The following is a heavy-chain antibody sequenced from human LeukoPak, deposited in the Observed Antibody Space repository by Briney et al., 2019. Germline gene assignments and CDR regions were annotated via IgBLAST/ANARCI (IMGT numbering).Heavy chain of an antibody. V-gene: IGHV1-46*01. D-gene: IGHD2-2*01. Sequence: ASVKISCKASGYTFTRFFMYWARQAPGQGPEWMGRIKVSGGATDYAQKFQARVTMTSDTSTNTVYMEVSNLRSDDTAVYYCAREGAPSQFPASEYLQPWGQGTLVIVSA. J-gene: IGHJ1*01. CDR3: AREGAPSQFPASEYLQP. CDR2: IKVSGGAT. CDR1: GYTFTRFF.